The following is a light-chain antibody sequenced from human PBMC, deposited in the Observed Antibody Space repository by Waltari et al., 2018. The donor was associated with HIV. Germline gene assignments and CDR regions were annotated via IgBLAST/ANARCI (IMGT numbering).Light chain of an antibody. CDR3: SSFADRDGFYVL. J-gene: IGLJ2*01. CDR2: EVP. Sequence: QSALTQPPSASGSPGQSVTLSFTGSTSDLGSYDYVSWYQLHPGKAPKLVISEVPKRPSGVSDRFSGSKSANTAFLTVSGLQAEDEADYYCSSFADRDGFYVLFGGGTRLTVL. V-gene: IGLV2-8*01. CDR1: TSDLGSYDY.